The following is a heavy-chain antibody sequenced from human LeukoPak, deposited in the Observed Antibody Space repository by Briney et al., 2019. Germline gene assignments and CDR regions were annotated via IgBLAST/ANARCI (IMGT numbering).Heavy chain of an antibody. V-gene: IGHV3-30*02. D-gene: IGHD2-2*01. CDR3: AKESSLGYCSSTSYYYFDY. CDR2: IRYDGSDK. J-gene: IGHJ4*02. Sequence: GGSLRLSCAASGFTFSSYAMHWVRQAPGKGLEWVAFIRYDGSDKYYADSVKGRFTISRDISKNTLYLQMNSLRAEDTAVYFCAKESSLGYCSSTSYYYFDYWGQGPLVTISS. CDR1: GFTFSSYA.